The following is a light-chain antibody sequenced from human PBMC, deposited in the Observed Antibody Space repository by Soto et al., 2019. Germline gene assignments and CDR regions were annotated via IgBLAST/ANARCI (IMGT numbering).Light chain of an antibody. V-gene: IGLV1-40*01. CDR2: GNS. CDR3: QSYDSSLSGPVV. Sequence: QPVLTQPPSVSGAPGQRVTISCTESSSNIGAGYDEHWYQQLPGAAPKLLIYGNSNRPSGVPDRFSGSKSGTSASLAISGLQAEDEADYYCQSYDSSLSGPVVFGGGTKVTVL. CDR1: SSNIGAGYD. J-gene: IGLJ2*01.